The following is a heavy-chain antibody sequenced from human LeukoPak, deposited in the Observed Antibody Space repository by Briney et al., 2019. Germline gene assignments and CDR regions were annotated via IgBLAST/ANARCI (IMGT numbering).Heavy chain of an antibody. V-gene: IGHV1-3*03. CDR1: GYTFTGYY. D-gene: IGHD3-3*01. CDR3: ARGSDRSDDFWSGFPYPKKYYFDY. Sequence: GASVKVSCKASGYTFTGYYMHWVRQAPGQRLEWMGWINAGNGNTKYSQEFQGRVTITRDTSASTAYMELSSLRSEDMAVYYCARGSDRSDDFWSGFPYPKKYYFDYWGQGTLVTVSS. CDR2: INAGNGNT. J-gene: IGHJ4*02.